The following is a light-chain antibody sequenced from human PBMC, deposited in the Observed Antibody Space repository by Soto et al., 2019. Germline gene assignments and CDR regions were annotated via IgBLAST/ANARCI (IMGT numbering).Light chain of an antibody. V-gene: IGKV1D-12*01. CDR2: AAS. CDR3: QQGNSYPFT. CDR1: QGISNW. Sequence: DIQMTQSPSSVSASVGDRVSITCRASQGISNWLAWYQQKPGRAPTLLIYAASSLQSGVSSRFSGSGSGTDFTVTISSLQPQHFATYYCQQGNSYPFTFGPGTKVDIK. J-gene: IGKJ3*01.